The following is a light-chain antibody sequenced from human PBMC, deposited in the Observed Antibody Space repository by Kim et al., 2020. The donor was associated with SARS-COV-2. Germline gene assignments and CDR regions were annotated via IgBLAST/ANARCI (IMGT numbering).Light chain of an antibody. CDR3: MQGVQLPNT. CDR2: EAS. CDR1: QSLLYSDGKTY. Sequence: EIVMTQTPLSLSVTPGQSASISCKSSQSLLYSDGKTYLYWYLQKSGQSPQLLIYEASSRFSGVPDRFSGSGSGTDFTLKISRVEAEDAGVYYCMQGVQLPNTFGQGTKLEI. J-gene: IGKJ2*01. V-gene: IGKV2-29*02.